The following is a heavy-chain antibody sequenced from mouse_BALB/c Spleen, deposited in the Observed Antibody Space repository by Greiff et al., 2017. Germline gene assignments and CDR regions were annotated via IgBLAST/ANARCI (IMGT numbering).Heavy chain of an antibody. CDR2: ISSGSSTI. CDR1: GFTFSSYA. J-gene: IGHJ4*01. V-gene: IGHV5-9-3*01. Sequence: EVQGVESGGGLVKPGGSLKLSCAASGFTFSSYAMSWVRQTPEKRLEWVATISSGSSTIYYADTVKGRFTISRDNPKNTLFLQMTSLRSEDTAMYYCARKTMVTSYAMDYWGQGTSVTVSS. D-gene: IGHD2-1*01. CDR3: ARKTMVTSYAMDY.